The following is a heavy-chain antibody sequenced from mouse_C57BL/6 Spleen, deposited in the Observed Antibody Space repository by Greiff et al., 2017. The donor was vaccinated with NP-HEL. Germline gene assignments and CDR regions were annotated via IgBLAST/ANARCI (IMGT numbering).Heavy chain of an antibody. D-gene: IGHD1-1*01. Sequence: VQLQQSGAELVKPGASVKISCKASGYAFSSFWMNWVKQRPGKGLEWIGQIYPGDGDTNYNGKFKGKATLTADKSSSTAYMQLSSLTSEDSAVYFCARRGTTVVATDYFDYWGQGTTLTVSS. CDR1: GYAFSSFW. V-gene: IGHV1-80*01. CDR3: ARRGTTVVATDYFDY. J-gene: IGHJ2*01. CDR2: IYPGDGDT.